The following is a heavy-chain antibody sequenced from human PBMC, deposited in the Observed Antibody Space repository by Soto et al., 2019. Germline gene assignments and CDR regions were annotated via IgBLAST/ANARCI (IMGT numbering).Heavy chain of an antibody. Sequence: PSETLSLTCTVSGGSISSYYLSWIRQPPGKGLEWIGYIYYSGSTNYNPSIKSRVTISVDTSKNQFSLKLSSVTAADTAVYYCARVPLTIFGVVIKGFDIWGQGTMVTVSS. CDR3: ARVPLTIFGVVIKGFDI. V-gene: IGHV4-59*01. J-gene: IGHJ3*02. CDR2: IYYSGST. CDR1: GGSISSYY. D-gene: IGHD3-3*01.